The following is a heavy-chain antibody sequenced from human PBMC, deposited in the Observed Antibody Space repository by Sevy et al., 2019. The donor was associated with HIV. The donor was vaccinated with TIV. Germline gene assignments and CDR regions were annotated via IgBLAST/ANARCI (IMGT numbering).Heavy chain of an antibody. J-gene: IGHJ4*02. D-gene: IGHD3-10*01. V-gene: IGHV1-18*04. CDR2: IGVYNGNA. CDR3: ARVPTYYYGSATYFDY. Sequence: ASVKVSCKASGYNFASDGFSWVRQAPGQGLEWMGWIGVYNGNAKYAQVFQDRFTMTTDTSTITAYMELRSLRSDDTAVYCCARVPTYYYGSATYFDYWGQRTLVTVSS. CDR1: GYNFASDG.